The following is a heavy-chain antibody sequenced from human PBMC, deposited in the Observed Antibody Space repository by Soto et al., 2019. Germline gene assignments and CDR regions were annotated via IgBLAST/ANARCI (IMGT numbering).Heavy chain of an antibody. CDR1: AFTFSNYV. J-gene: IGHJ1*01. V-gene: IGHV3-30-3*01. D-gene: IGHD6-19*01. CDR3: AEEANSSGHEGAFQH. CDR2: ISKDGISE. Sequence: QVQLVESGGGVVQPGRSLRLSCAASAFTFSNYVMHWVRQAPGKGLEWVAAISKDGISEHYADSVKGRFTISRDNSKNKRNEEKNTLKTEDTTEYYRAEEANSSGHEGAFQHWGQGTLVNVSS.